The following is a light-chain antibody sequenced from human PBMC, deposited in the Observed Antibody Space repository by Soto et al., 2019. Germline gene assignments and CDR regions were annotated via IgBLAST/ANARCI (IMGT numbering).Light chain of an antibody. CDR3: RSYTSSSTVV. V-gene: IGLV2-14*01. J-gene: IGLJ2*01. CDR2: EVS. Sequence: QSALTQPASVSGSPGQSITISCTGTSSDVGGYNYVSWYQQHPGKAPKLRIYEVSNLPSGVSNRFSGSKSGNTASLTISGLQAEDEDDYYCRSYTSSSTVVFGGGTKLTVL. CDR1: SSDVGGYNY.